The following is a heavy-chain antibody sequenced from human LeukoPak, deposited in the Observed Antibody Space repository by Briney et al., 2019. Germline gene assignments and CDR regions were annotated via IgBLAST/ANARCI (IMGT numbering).Heavy chain of an antibody. CDR1: GYTFTANY. Sequence: ASVKVSCKASGYTFTANYIHWVRQAPGQGLEWMGWINPNSGGTNYAQRFQGKVTLTMDTSISTVYMEVSRLRYDDTAVYYCGRAPGIATIEYWGQGTLVTVSS. CDR2: INPNSGGT. CDR3: GRAPGIATIEY. D-gene: IGHD6-13*01. V-gene: IGHV1-2*02. J-gene: IGHJ4*02.